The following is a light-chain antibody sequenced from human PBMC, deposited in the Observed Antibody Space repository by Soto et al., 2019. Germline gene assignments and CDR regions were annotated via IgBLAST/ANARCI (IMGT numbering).Light chain of an antibody. CDR1: SSNIGSNY. CDR2: GNN. J-gene: IGLJ2*01. Sequence: QSVLTQSPSASGTPGQRVTISCSGSSSNIGSNYVSWYQQLPGTAPKLLIYGNNQRPSGVPDRISGSKSGTSASLAISGLRSEDEADYYCAARDDSLSSPYVIFGGGTKLTVL. V-gene: IGLV1-47*01. CDR3: AARDDSLSSPYVI.